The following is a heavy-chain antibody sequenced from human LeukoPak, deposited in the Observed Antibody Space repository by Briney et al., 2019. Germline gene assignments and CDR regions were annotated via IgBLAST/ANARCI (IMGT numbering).Heavy chain of an antibody. CDR3: ARSVTVVTPAYNWFDP. V-gene: IGHV1-18*01. CDR2: ISAYNGNT. Sequence: ASVKVSCKASGYTFTSYGISWVRQAPGQGLEWMRWISAYNGNTNYAQKLQGRVTMTTDTSTSTAYMELRSLRSDDTAVYYCARSVTVVTPAYNWFDPWGQGTLASVSS. J-gene: IGHJ5*02. CDR1: GYTFTSYG. D-gene: IGHD4-23*01.